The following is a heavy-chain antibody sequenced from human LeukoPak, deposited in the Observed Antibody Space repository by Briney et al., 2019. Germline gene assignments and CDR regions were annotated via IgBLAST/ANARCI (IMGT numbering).Heavy chain of an antibody. D-gene: IGHD2-2*01. J-gene: IGHJ5*02. V-gene: IGHV3-30*18. CDR3: VKEGSQYASSWFDH. CDR1: GFTFSSYG. CDR2: ISHDGTVR. Sequence: PGRSLRLSCAASGFTFSSYGMQWVRQAPGMGPEWVSVISHDGTVRHYADSVKGRFTISRDSSTNRLYLQMDSLRTEGTAVYYCVKEGSQYASSWFDHWGQGTLVTVSS.